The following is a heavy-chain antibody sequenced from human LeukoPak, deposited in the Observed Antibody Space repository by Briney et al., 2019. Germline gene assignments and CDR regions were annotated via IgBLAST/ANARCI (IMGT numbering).Heavy chain of an antibody. J-gene: IGHJ3*02. D-gene: IGHD3-10*01. CDR1: GVTISSYA. CDR3: AKVGEGLFDI. CDR2: ISGSGGST. Sequence: GGSLRLSCAASGVTISSYAMSWVRQAPGKGLEWVSAISGSGGSTYYADSVKGRFTISRDNSKNTLYLQMNSLRAEDTAVYYCAKVGEGLFDIWGQGTMVTVSS. V-gene: IGHV3-23*01.